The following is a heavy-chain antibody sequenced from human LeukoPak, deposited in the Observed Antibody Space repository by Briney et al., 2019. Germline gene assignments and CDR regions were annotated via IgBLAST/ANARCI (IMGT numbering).Heavy chain of an antibody. CDR3: ARLYDSSGYTNWLDP. CDR2: IYYSGST. CDR1: GGSISSHY. V-gene: IGHV4-59*11. J-gene: IGHJ5*02. D-gene: IGHD3-22*01. Sequence: SETLSLICTVSGGSISSHYWSWIRQPPGKGLEWIGYIYYSGSTKYNPSLKSRVTISVDTSENQFSLKLSSVTAADTAVYYCARLYDSSGYTNWLDPWGQGTLVTVSS.